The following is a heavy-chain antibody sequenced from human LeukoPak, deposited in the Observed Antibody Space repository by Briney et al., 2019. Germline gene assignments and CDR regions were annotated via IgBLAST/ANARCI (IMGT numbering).Heavy chain of an antibody. Sequence: ASVKVSCKASGYTFTSYVISWVRLAPGQGLEWMGWISAYNGNTNYAQKLQGRVTMTTDTSTSTAYTELRSLRSDDTAVYYCARARGATTQFTYWGQGTLVTVSS. D-gene: IGHD1-26*01. CDR1: GYTFTSYV. V-gene: IGHV1-18*01. CDR3: ARARGATTQFTY. CDR2: ISAYNGNT. J-gene: IGHJ4*02.